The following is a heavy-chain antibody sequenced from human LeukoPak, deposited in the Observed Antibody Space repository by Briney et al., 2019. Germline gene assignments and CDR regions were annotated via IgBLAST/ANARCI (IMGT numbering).Heavy chain of an antibody. Sequence: GGSLRLSCAASGFTFSSYAMSWVRQAPGKGLEWVAGISAGGGSTYYADSVKGRFTISRDNSKNTLYLQMNSLRAEDTAVYYCARSDRKYYYDSSGSFSSDYWGQGTLVTVSS. CDR3: ARSDRKYYYDSSGSFSSDY. D-gene: IGHD3-22*01. CDR2: ISAGGGST. J-gene: IGHJ4*02. CDR1: GFTFSSYA. V-gene: IGHV3-23*01.